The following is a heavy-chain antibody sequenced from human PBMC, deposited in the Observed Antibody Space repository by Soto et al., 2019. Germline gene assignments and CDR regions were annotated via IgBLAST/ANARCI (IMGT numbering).Heavy chain of an antibody. J-gene: IGHJ4*02. Sequence: QVQLVESGGGLVKPGGSLTLSCAASGFTCSDYYMSWIRQAPGKGLELVSDSSSSGSTIYYADSVKGRITLSRDNAKNSLDLKMNSLRAEVTAVYYCAGLVRGVSSGYCGQGTVVTV. CDR3: AGLVRGVSSGY. D-gene: IGHD3-10*01. CDR1: GFTCSDYY. V-gene: IGHV3-11*01. CDR2: SSSSGSTI.